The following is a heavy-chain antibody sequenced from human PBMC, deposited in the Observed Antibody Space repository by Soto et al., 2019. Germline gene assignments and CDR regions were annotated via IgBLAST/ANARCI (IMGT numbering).Heavy chain of an antibody. Sequence: QVQLQESGPGLVKPSQTLSLTCTVSGGSISSGGYYWSWIRQHPGKGLEWIGYIYYSGSTAYNPSLKSRVTISVDTSKNQFSLKLSSVTAADTAVYYCARARGAAMFPSSNWFDPWGQGTLVTVSS. D-gene: IGHD2-2*01. CDR1: GGSISSGGYY. CDR3: ARARGAAMFPSSNWFDP. CDR2: IYYSGST. V-gene: IGHV4-31*03. J-gene: IGHJ5*02.